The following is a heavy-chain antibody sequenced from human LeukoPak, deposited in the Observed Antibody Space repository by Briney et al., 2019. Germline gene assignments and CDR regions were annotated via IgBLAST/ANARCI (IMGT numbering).Heavy chain of an antibody. Sequence: ASVKVSCKASGYTFTGYYMHWVRQAPGQGLEWMGWINPNSGGTNYAQKFQGRVTMTRDTSISTAYMELNRLRSDDTAVYYCARGGVGHCSGGSCPTSWFDPWGQGTLVTVSS. CDR1: GYTFTGYY. CDR3: ARGGVGHCSGGSCPTSWFDP. D-gene: IGHD2-15*01. J-gene: IGHJ5*02. V-gene: IGHV1-2*02. CDR2: INPNSGGT.